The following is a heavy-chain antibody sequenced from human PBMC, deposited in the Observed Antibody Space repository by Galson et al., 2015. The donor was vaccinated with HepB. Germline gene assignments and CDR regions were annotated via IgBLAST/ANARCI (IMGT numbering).Heavy chain of an antibody. Sequence: SLRLSCAASGFTFDDYAMHWVRQAPGKGLEWVPGISWNSGSIGYADSVKGRFTISRDNAKNSLYLQMNSLRAEDTALYYCAKATLIAAAGRLYGMDVWGQGTTVTVSS. CDR3: AKATLIAAAGRLYGMDV. CDR2: ISWNSGSI. D-gene: IGHD6-13*01. V-gene: IGHV3-9*01. CDR1: GFTFDDYA. J-gene: IGHJ6*02.